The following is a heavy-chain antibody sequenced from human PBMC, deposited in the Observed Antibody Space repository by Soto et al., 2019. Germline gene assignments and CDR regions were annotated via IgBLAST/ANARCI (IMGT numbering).Heavy chain of an antibody. CDR1: GFSFSSYA. Sequence: GGSLRLSCAASGFSFSSYAMSWVRQAPGKGLEWVSYISSSSSTIYYADSVKGRFTISRDNAKNSLYLQMNSLRDEDTAVYYCASTLGYYYDSSGYLYWGQGTLVTVSS. J-gene: IGHJ4*02. CDR3: ASTLGYYYDSSGYLY. V-gene: IGHV3-48*02. D-gene: IGHD3-22*01. CDR2: ISSSSSTI.